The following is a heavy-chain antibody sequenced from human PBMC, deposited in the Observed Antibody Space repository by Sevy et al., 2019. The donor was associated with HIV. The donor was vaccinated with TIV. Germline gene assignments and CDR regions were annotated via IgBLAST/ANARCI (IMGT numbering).Heavy chain of an antibody. J-gene: IGHJ4*02. CDR3: TRDLYGSGWFYFDY. V-gene: IGHV3-49*04. Sequence: GGSLRLSCTASGFTFSDYAMSWVRQAPGKGLEWVGFIKTKTYGGTTEYAASMNGRFIISRDDSKNIAYLQMNSLKTEDTAVYYCTRDLYGSGWFYFDYWGQGTLVTVSS. CDR2: IKTKTYGGTT. CDR1: GFTFSDYA. D-gene: IGHD6-19*01.